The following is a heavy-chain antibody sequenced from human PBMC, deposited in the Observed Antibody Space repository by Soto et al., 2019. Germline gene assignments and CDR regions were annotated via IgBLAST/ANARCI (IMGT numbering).Heavy chain of an antibody. J-gene: IGHJ3*02. Sequence: LRLSCAASGFTFSTYGIHWVRQAPGKGLEWVAIIWYDGSNKYYADSVKGRFTVSRDNSRNTPFLQMDSLRAEDTAVYYCARDYIGVFPDAFDIWGQGTMVTVSS. D-gene: IGHD3-3*01. CDR3: ARDYIGVFPDAFDI. V-gene: IGHV3-33*01. CDR1: GFTFSTYG. CDR2: IWYDGSNK.